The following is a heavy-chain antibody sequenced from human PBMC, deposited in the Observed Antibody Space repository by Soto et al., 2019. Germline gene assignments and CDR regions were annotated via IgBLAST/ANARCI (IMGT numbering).Heavy chain of an antibody. CDR1: GYTFTSYG. V-gene: IGHV1-18*01. J-gene: IGHJ6*03. Sequence: ASVKVSCKASGYTFTSYGISWVRQAPGQGLEWMGWISAYNGNTNYAQKLQGRVTMTTDTSTSTAYMELRSLRSDDTAVYYCARLRRETTKHYYYYMDVWGKGTTVTVSS. CDR3: ARLRRETTKHYYYYMDV. CDR2: ISAYNGNT. D-gene: IGHD1-7*01.